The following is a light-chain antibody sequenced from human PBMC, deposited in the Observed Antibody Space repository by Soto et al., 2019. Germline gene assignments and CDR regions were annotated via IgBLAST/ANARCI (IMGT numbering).Light chain of an antibody. V-gene: IGLV2-8*01. CDR3: SSYAGSTLYV. J-gene: IGLJ1*01. Sequence: QSVLTQPPSASGSPGQSVTISCTGTSSDVCGYNYVSWYQQHPGKAPKLMIYEVSERPSGVPDRFSGSKSGNTASLTVSGLQAEDEADYYCSSYAGSTLYVFGTGTKVTVL. CDR1: SSDVCGYNY. CDR2: EVS.